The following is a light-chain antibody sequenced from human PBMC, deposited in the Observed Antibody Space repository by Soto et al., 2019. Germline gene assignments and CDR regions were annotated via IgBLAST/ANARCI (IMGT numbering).Light chain of an antibody. CDR2: DAS. V-gene: IGKV1D-13*01. CDR3: QQFQNYPR. Sequence: AIQLTQSPSSLSASVGDRVTITCRASQGISSALAWYQQKPGKAPKLLIYDASSLESGVTSRFSGSGSGTDFTLTISSLQPEDFATYYCQQFQNYPRFGGGTKVEIK. CDR1: QGISSA. J-gene: IGKJ4*01.